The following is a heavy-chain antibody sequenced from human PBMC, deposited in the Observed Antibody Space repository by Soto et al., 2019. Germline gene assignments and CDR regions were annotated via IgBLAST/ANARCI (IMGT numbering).Heavy chain of an antibody. CDR2: ISHDGSYK. J-gene: IGHJ3*02. Sequence: GGSLRLSCAACGFSFTTYVMHWVRQAPGKGLEWVAVISHDGSYKYYGDAVKGRFTISRDTSKNAVYQEMNSLRPEDTAVYYCAKGPSAIVGPTLPSDDFNIWDQGTMVTISS. CDR3: AKGPSAIVGPTLPSDDFNI. D-gene: IGHD1-26*01. V-gene: IGHV3-30*18. CDR1: GFSFTTYV.